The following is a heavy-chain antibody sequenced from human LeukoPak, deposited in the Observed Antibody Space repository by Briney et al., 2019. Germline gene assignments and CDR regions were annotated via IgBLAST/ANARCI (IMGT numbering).Heavy chain of an antibody. CDR2: IYPRDSDT. Sequence: GESLKISCKGSGYSFTSYWIGWVRQMPGKGVEGMGIIYPRDSDTRYSPSFQGQVTISADKSISTAYLQWSSLKASDTAMYYCARPGYYGDYSFDFWGQGTLVTVSS. V-gene: IGHV5-51*01. CDR3: ARPGYYGDYSFDF. J-gene: IGHJ4*02. CDR1: GYSFTSYW. D-gene: IGHD4-17*01.